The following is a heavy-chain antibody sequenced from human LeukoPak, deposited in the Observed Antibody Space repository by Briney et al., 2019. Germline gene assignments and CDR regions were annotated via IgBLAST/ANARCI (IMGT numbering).Heavy chain of an antibody. CDR1: GFTFRKYC. Sequence: GGSLRLSCATSGFTFRKYCMSWVRQAPGKGLEWVANIKQDGIEKYYVDSVKGRFTISRDNAKNSLYLQMNSLRAEDTAVYYCARDWGNWINAFDIWGQGTVVTVSS. V-gene: IGHV3-7*05. CDR2: IKQDGIEK. J-gene: IGHJ3*02. D-gene: IGHD1-20*01. CDR3: ARDWGNWINAFDI.